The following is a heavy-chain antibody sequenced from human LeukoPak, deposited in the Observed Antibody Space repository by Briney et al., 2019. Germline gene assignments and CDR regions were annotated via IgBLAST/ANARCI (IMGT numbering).Heavy chain of an antibody. V-gene: IGHV3-7*01. CDR1: GFTFSSYW. Sequence: GGSLRLSCAASGFTFSSYWMSWVRQAPGKGLEWVANIKQDGSEKYYVDSVKGRFTISRDNAKNSLYLQMNSLRAEDTAVYYCARDWGRGDEKPAYWGQGTLVTVSS. CDR2: IKQDGSEK. CDR3: ARDWGRGDEKPAY. D-gene: IGHD2-21*02. J-gene: IGHJ4*02.